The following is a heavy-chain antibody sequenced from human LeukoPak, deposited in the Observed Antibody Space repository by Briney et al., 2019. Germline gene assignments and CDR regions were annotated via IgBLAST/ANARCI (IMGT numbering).Heavy chain of an antibody. D-gene: IGHD1-26*01. CDR3: AGYGGSYPYYMDV. Sequence: GGSLRLSCAASGFTVSTNYMTWIRQAPGKGLEWVSVMYTLGNTNYVDSVRGRFTISRDNSKNTLYLQMNSLRAEDTAVYYCAGYGGSYPYYMDVWGKGTTVTISS. CDR2: MYTLGNT. V-gene: IGHV3-66*01. CDR1: GFTVSTNY. J-gene: IGHJ6*03.